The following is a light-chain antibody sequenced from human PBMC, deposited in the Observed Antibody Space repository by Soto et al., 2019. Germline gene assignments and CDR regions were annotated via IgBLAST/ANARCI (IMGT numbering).Light chain of an antibody. J-gene: IGLJ2*01. CDR1: TSNIAAGYD. Sequence: QSVLTQPPSVSLAPGQKVTISCAGNTSNIAAGYDVHWYQQFPVTAPRLVIHANTNRPSGVPDRFSGSKSGTSASLVITGLQADDEADYHCQSYDIKLSSPVFGGGTKLTVL. V-gene: IGLV1-40*01. CDR3: QSYDIKLSSPV. CDR2: ANT.